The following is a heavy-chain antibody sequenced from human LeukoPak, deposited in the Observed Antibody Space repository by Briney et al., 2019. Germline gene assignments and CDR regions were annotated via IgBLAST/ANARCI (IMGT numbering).Heavy chain of an antibody. Sequence: LGESLKIFCKGSGYTFTSYWIGWVRQMPGKGLEWMGIIYPGDSDTRYSPSFQGQVTISADKSISTAYLQWSSLKASDTAMYYCARQRVGASEYYFDYWGQGTLVTVSS. CDR2: IYPGDSDT. D-gene: IGHD1-26*01. J-gene: IGHJ4*02. CDR3: ARQRVGASEYYFDY. CDR1: GYTFTSYW. V-gene: IGHV5-51*01.